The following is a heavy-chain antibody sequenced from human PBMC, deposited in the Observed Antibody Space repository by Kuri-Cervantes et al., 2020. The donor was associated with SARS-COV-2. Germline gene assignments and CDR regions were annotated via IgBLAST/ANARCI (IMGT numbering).Heavy chain of an antibody. CDR1: GFTFSNAW. V-gene: IGHV3-15*01. Sequence: GGSLRLSCAASGFTFSNAWMSWVRQAPGKGLEWVGRIKSKTDGGTTDYAASVKGRFTISRDDSKSIAYLQMNSLKTEDTAVYYCTRGVSGTPIPRVDYWGQGTLVTVSS. CDR3: TRGVSGTPIPRVDY. J-gene: IGHJ4*02. CDR2: IKSKTDGGTT. D-gene: IGHD2-15*01.